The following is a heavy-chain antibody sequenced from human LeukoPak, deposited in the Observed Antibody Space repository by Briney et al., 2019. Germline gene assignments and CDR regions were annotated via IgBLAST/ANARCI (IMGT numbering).Heavy chain of an antibody. CDR2: INHSGST. V-gene: IGHV4-34*01. CDR1: GGSIRSYY. CDR3: ARGGYVWYFDY. Sequence: PSETLSLTCTVSGGSIRSYYWSWIRQPPGKGLEWIGEINHSGSTNYNPSLKSRVTISVDTSKNQFSLKLSSVTAADTAVYYCARGGYVWYFDYWGQGTLVTVSS. D-gene: IGHD3-16*01. J-gene: IGHJ4*02.